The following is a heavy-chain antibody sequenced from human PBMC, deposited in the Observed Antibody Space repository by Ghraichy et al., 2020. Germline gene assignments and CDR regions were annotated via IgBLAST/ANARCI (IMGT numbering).Heavy chain of an antibody. J-gene: IGHJ4*02. CDR1: GGIFRSSA. CDR2: IIPVFGTP. D-gene: IGHD3-16*01. CDR3: GWGKVRVGERLNRFDS. Sequence: SVKVSCKASGGIFRSSAIVWVRQAPGHGLEWLGWIIPVFGTPNYAHKFQGRVTIIADESTATVYMELNSLRYEDTAVYYCGWGKVRVGERLNRFDSWGQGTLVTVSS. V-gene: IGHV1-69*13.